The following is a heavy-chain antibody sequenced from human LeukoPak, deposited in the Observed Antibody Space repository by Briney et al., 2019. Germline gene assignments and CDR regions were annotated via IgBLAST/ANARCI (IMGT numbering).Heavy chain of an antibody. V-gene: IGHV3-23*01. CDR3: AKDYSLIAAAQFDY. J-gene: IGHJ4*02. CDR2: ISGSGGST. CDR1: GFTFSSYE. Sequence: GGSLRLSCAASGFTFSSYEMNWVRQAPGKGLEWVSAISGSGGSTYYADSVKGRFTISRDNSKNTLYLQMNSLRAEDTAVYYCAKDYSLIAAAQFDYWGQGTLVTVSS. D-gene: IGHD6-13*01.